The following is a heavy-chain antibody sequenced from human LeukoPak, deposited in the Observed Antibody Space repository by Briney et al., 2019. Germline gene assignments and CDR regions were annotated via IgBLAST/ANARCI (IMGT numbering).Heavy chain of an antibody. Sequence: SETLSLTCSVSGGPITIYYWRWVRQSAGRALECIGLIYASGSTTYNPSLKSRVTMSVDTSKNQFSLKLSSVTAADTAVYYCARAPYGGNQYFQHWGQGTLVTVSS. CDR3: ARAPYGGNQYFQH. V-gene: IGHV4-4*07. CDR2: IYASGST. J-gene: IGHJ1*01. D-gene: IGHD4-23*01. CDR1: GGPITIYY.